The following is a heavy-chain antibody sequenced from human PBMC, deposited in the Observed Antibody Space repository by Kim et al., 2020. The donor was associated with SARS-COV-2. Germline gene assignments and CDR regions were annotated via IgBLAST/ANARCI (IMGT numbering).Heavy chain of an antibody. CDR2: IYHSGST. V-gene: IGHV4-30-2*01. Sequence: SETLSLTCAVSGGSISSGGYSWSWIRQPPGKGLEWIGYIYHSGSTYYNPSLKSRVTISVDRSKNQFSLKLSSVTAADTAVYYCARALSVATTYYYYYYGMDVWGQGTTVTVSS. J-gene: IGHJ6*02. D-gene: IGHD5-12*01. CDR3: ARALSVATTYYYYYYGMDV. CDR1: GGSISSGGYS.